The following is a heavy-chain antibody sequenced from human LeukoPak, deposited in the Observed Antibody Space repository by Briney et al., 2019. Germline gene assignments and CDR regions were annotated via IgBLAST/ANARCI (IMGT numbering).Heavy chain of an antibody. CDR1: GYTFTSYD. Sequence: ASVKVSSKASGYTFTSYDINWVRQATGQGVAWMGWMNPNGGNTGYAQKFQGRVTMTRNTSISTAYMELSSLRSEDTAVYYCARGVGRRSYQLLFRHYYYGMDVWGQGTTVTVSS. D-gene: IGHD2-2*01. CDR2: MNPNGGNT. J-gene: IGHJ6*02. V-gene: IGHV1-8*01. CDR3: ARGVGRRSYQLLFRHYYYGMDV.